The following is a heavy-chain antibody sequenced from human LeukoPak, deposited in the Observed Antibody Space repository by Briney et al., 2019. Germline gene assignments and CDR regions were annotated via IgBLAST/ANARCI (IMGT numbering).Heavy chain of an antibody. V-gene: IGHV3-23*01. D-gene: IGHD3-10*01. CDR2: ISGSGGST. CDR3: AKGGYGSGVDHWFDP. Sequence: GGSLRLSCAASGFTFSSYVMSWVRQAPGKGLEWVAAISGSGGSTYYADSVKGRFTISRDNSKNTLYLQMNSLRAEDTAVYYCAKGGYGSGVDHWFDPWGQGTLVTVSS. J-gene: IGHJ5*02. CDR1: GFTFSSYV.